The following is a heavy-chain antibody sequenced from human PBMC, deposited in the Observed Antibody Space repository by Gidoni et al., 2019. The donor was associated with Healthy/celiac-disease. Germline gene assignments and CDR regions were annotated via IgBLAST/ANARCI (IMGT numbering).Heavy chain of an antibody. D-gene: IGHD3-10*01. Sequence: QVQLVQSGAEVKKPGASVKVSCKASGYTFTSYGISWVRQAPGQGLEWMGWISAYNGNTNYAQKVQGRVTMTTDTSTNTAYMELRSLRSDDTAVYYCARGVYYGSGSYYLYFDYWGQGTLVTVSS. CDR1: GYTFTSYG. V-gene: IGHV1-18*01. CDR2: ISAYNGNT. J-gene: IGHJ4*02. CDR3: ARGVYYGSGSYYLYFDY.